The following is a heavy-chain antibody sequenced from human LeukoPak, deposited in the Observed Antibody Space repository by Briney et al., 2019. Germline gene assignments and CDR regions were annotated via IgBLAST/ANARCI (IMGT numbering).Heavy chain of an antibody. CDR3: VRGKLGGDDSFDI. V-gene: IGHV3-7*01. D-gene: IGHD7-27*01. CDR1: GFTFSVYW. Sequence: GGSLRLSCAASGFTFSVYWMGWVRQAPGKGLDWVANIGQDGSQRYYVDSVKGRFTISRDNAKNSLYLQMNSLRVDDTAVSYCVRGKLGGDDSFDIWGQGTMVTVSS. J-gene: IGHJ3*02. CDR2: IGQDGSQR.